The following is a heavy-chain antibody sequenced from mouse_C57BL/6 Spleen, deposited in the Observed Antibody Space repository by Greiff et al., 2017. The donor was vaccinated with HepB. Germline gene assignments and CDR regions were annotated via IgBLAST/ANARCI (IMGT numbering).Heavy chain of an antibody. CDR3: ARRDCYLSYWYFDV. D-gene: IGHD2-3*01. CDR2: INPNNGGT. Sequence: VQLQQSGPELVKPGASVKIPCKASGYTFTDYNMDWVKQSHGKSLEWIGDINPNNGGTIYNQKFKGKATLTVDKSSSTAYIELRSLTSEDTAVYYCARRDCYLSYWYFDVWGTGTTVTVSS. J-gene: IGHJ1*03. V-gene: IGHV1-18*01. CDR1: GYTFTDYN.